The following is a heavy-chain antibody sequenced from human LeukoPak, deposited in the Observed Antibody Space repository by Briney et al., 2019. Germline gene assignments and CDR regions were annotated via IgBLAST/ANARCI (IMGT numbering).Heavy chain of an antibody. CDR3: ARGPVLRYFDWLLRYFDY. Sequence: SSETLSLTCTVSVGSISSISYYWGWIRHPPWKGLEWIGSIYYSGSTYYTASLKSRVTISVEKSKNQFSLKLSSVTAADTAVYYCARGPVLRYFDWLLRYFDYWGQGTLVTVSS. V-gene: IGHV4-39*07. D-gene: IGHD3-9*01. J-gene: IGHJ4*02. CDR1: VGSISSISYY. CDR2: IYYSGST.